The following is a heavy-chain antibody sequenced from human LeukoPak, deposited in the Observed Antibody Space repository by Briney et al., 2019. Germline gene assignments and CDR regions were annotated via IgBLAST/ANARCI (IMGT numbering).Heavy chain of an antibody. CDR1: GFPFSSHA. J-gene: IGHJ5*02. Sequence: GGSLRLSCAPSGFPFSSHAMSWVRQPPGKGLEWVAAISNGKTYYADPVRGRFATPRDDSTNTVYLHMTSPRDEDTAQYHCVREAGYCAPVCVKTNWFDPWGQGTLVTVSS. CDR3: VREAGYCAPVCVKTNWFDP. D-gene: IGHD2-15*01. CDR2: ISNGKT. V-gene: IGHV3-23*01.